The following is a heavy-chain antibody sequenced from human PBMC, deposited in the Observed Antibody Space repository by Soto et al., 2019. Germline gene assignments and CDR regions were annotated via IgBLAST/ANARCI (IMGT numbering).Heavy chain of an antibody. J-gene: IGHJ4*02. CDR2: ISSSSSTI. V-gene: IGHV3-48*01. CDR1: GFTFSGYS. CDR3: ARSWAYYYASGTYYEGIMGYYFYY. D-gene: IGHD3-10*01. Sequence: EVQLVESGGGLVQPGGSLRLSCAASGFTFSGYSVNWVRQAPGRGLEWVSYISSSSSTIYYADSVKGRFTISRDDAKNSLYLQMNSLRAEDTAVYYCARSWAYYYASGTYYEGIMGYYFYYWGQGTLVTVSS.